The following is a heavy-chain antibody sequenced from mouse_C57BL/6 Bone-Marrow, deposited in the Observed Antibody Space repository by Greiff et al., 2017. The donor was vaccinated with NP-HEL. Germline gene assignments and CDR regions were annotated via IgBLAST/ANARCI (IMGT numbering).Heavy chain of an antibody. D-gene: IGHD2-4*01. V-gene: IGHV1-55*01. CDR3: ARDDYDYDAWFAY. J-gene: IGHJ3*01. CDR1: GYTFTSYW. Sequence: QVHVKQPGAELVKPGASVKMSCKASGYTFTSYWITWVKQRPGQGLEWIGDIYPGSGSTNYNEKFKSKATLTVDTSSSTAYMQLSSLTSEDSAVYYCARDDYDYDAWFAYWGQGTLVTVSA. CDR2: IYPGSGST.